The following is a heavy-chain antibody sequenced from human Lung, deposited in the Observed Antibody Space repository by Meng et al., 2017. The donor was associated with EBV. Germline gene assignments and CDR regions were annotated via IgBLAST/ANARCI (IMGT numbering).Heavy chain of an antibody. CDR2: ISGPGDKT. CDR1: GITFRTYA. D-gene: IGHD5/OR15-5a*01. V-gene: IGHV3-23*01. Sequence: DVQSLGAGGGWGHPGGSLRLAWAVTGITFRTYAMRWVRQAPGRGLEWVSIISGPGDKTSYADSVSGRFTISRDNSKNTLFLQMNSLRVEDTAVYYCTVSADWFDPWGQGTLVTVSS. J-gene: IGHJ5*02. CDR3: TVSADWFDP.